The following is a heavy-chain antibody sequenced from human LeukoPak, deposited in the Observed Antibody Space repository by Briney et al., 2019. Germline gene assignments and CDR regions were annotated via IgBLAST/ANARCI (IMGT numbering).Heavy chain of an antibody. J-gene: IGHJ6*02. CDR3: AREPDNYYYGLDV. CDR1: GGTFSSYA. D-gene: IGHD3-9*01. V-gene: IGHV1-69*04. CDR2: IIPKLGIA. Sequence: ASVKVSCKASGGTFSSYAINWVRQAPGQGLEWMGRIIPKLGIANYAQRFQDRVTINADKSTSTAYMKLSGLRSEDTAVYYCAREPDNYYYGLDVWGQGTTVTVSS.